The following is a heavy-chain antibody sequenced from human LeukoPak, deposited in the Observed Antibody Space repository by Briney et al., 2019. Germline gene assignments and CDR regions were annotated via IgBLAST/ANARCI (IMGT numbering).Heavy chain of an antibody. CDR2: INPNSGGT. CDR3: ARDTYYGSGSYYNGVDY. V-gene: IGHV1-2*02. CDR1: GYTFTGYY. Sequence: GASVKVSCKASGYTFTGYYMHWVRQAPGQGLEWMGWINPNSGGTNYAQKFQGRVTMTRDTSISTAYMELSRLRSDDTAVYYCARDTYYGSGSYYNGVDYWGQGTLVTVSS. J-gene: IGHJ4*02. D-gene: IGHD3-10*01.